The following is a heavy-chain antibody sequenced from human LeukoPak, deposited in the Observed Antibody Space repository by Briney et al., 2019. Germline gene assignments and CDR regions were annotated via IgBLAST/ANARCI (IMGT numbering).Heavy chain of an antibody. CDR2: IYYSGST. D-gene: IGHD5-12*01. CDR1: GGSISSGYFY. CDR3: ARDTSGYAYFDY. V-gene: IGHV4-30-4*01. J-gene: IGHJ4*02. Sequence: SQTLSLTCTVSGGSISSGYFYWSWIRQPPGKGLEWIGYIYYSGSTYYNPSLKSRVTISVDTPKNQFSLKLSSVTAADTAVYYCARDTSGYAYFDYWGQGTLVTVSS.